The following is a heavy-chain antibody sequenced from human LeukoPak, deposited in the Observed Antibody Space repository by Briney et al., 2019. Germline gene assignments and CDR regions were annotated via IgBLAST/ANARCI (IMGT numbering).Heavy chain of an antibody. CDR3: ARHVPDTTIDSTVWLDP. J-gene: IGHJ5*02. CDR2: IYYSGTP. V-gene: IGHV4-39*01. Sequence: SETLSLTCTVSGGSINTRSYYWGWIRQPPGKGLEWIGSIYYSGTPYYNPSLNSRVTISIDTSKNQFSLKLIAADTAVYYCARHVPDTTIDSTVWLDPWGQGTLVTVSS. D-gene: IGHD1-1*01. CDR1: GGSINTRSYY.